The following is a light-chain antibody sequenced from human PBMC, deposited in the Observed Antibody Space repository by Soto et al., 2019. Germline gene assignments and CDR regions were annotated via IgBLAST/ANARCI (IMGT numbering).Light chain of an antibody. J-gene: IGLJ3*02. Sequence: QSALTQPPSASGSPGQSVTISCTGTSSDVGGYNYVSWYQQHPGKAPKLMIYEVTKRPSGVPDRFSGSKSGNTASLTVSGLQADDEAYYYCTSYAGRNIWVFGGGTKLTVL. CDR3: TSYAGRNIWV. CDR2: EVT. CDR1: SSDVGGYNY. V-gene: IGLV2-8*01.